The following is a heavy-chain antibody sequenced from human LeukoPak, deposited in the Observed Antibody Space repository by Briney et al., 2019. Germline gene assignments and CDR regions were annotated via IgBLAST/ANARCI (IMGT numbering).Heavy chain of an antibody. D-gene: IGHD2-15*01. V-gene: IGHV4-34*01. CDR3: ASSCSGGSCSTPTRLDY. J-gene: IGHJ4*02. CDR1: GGSFSGYY. Sequence: SETLSLTCAVYGGSFSGYYWRWIRQPPGKGREWIGEVNHSGSNNYNPSLKSRVTIAVDTSKNQFSLKVSSVTAANTAVYYCASSCSGGSCSTPTRLDYWGQGTLVTVSS. CDR2: VNHSGSN.